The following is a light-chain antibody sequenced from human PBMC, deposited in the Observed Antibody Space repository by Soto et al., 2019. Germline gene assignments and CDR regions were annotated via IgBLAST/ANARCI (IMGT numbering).Light chain of an antibody. CDR2: EVS. CDR3: SSYTNSSTWV. J-gene: IGLJ3*02. V-gene: IGLV2-14*01. Sequence: QSALTQPASVSGSPGHSITISCTGSSSDIGFYNYVSWYQHHPGKAPKVMIYEVSNRPSGVSSRFSGSKSANKASLTISGLQAEDEADYYCSSYTNSSTWVFGGGTKLTVL. CDR1: SSDIGFYNY.